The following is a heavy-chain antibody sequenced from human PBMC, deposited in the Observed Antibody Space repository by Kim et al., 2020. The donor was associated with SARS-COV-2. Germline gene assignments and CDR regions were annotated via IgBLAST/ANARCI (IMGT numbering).Heavy chain of an antibody. CDR3: ARGEYSSSWLQGFDY. J-gene: IGHJ4*02. D-gene: IGHD6-13*01. CDR1: GGSFSGYY. CDR2: INHSGST. Sequence: SETLSLTCAVYGGSFSGYYWSWIRQPPGKGLDWIGKINHSGSTNYNPSLKSRVPISVDTSKNQFSLKLSSVTAADTAVYYCARGEYSSSWLQGFDYWGQGTLVTVSS. V-gene: IGHV4-34*01.